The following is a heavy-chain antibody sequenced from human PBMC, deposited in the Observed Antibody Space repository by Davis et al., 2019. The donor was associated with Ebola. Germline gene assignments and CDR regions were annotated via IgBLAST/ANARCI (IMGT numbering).Heavy chain of an antibody. D-gene: IGHD4-23*01. Sequence: SVKVSCKASGGTFSSHAINWVRQAPGQGLEWMGRIIPIVDITNYAQKFQGRVTITADKSTTTAYMELSSLRSEDTAVYYCARGYDGNSLGYWGQGTLVTVSS. J-gene: IGHJ4*02. CDR3: ARGYDGNSLGY. V-gene: IGHV1-69*04. CDR2: IIPIVDIT. CDR1: GGTFSSHA.